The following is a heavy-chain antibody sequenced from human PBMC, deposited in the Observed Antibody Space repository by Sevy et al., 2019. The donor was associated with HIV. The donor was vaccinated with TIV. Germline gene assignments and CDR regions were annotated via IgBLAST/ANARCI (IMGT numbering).Heavy chain of an antibody. Sequence: GGSLRLSCAASRLTFSSYAIHWVRQAPGKGLEWVAVISYDGTDIYYADSVKGRFTISRDNSKNTLFLQMNSLRAEDTAVYYCARDRISSGWYRGYYFDYWGQGTLVTVSS. CDR3: ARDRISSGWYRGYYFDY. J-gene: IGHJ4*02. CDR2: ISYDGTDI. V-gene: IGHV3-30*04. D-gene: IGHD6-19*01. CDR1: RLTFSSYA.